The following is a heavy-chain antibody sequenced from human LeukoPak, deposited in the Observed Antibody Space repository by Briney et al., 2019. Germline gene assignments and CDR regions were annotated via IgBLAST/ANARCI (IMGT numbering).Heavy chain of an antibody. CDR1: GFTFSSYG. CDR3: ASSDQLLSDAFDI. D-gene: IGHD2-2*01. Sequence: GGSLRLSCAASGFTFSSYGMNWVRQAPGKGLEWVSSISSSSSYIYYADSVKGRFTISRDNAKNSLYLQMNSLRAEDTAVYYCASSDQLLSDAFDIWGQGTMVTVSS. CDR2: ISSSSSYI. V-gene: IGHV3-21*01. J-gene: IGHJ3*02.